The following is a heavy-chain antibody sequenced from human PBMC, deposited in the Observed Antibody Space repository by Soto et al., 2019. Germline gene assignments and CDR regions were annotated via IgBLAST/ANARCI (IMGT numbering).Heavy chain of an antibody. V-gene: IGHV4-34*01. J-gene: IGHJ5*02. CDR1: GGSFSGYS. D-gene: IGHD2-15*01. CDR2: INHSGST. CDR3: ERRAVAAILRAWFDP. Sequence: PSETLSLTCAVYGGSFSGYSWSWIRQPPGKGLEWIGEINHSGSTNYNPSPKSRVTLSVDTSKNQFSLKLSSVTAADTAVYYCERRAVAAILRAWFDPWGQGTLVTVSS.